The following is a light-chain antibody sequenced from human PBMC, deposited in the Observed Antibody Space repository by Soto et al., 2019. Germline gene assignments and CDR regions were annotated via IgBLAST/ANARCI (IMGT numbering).Light chain of an antibody. Sequence: QSVLTQPPSASGTPGQRVTISCSGSGSSIGTNTVNWYRQLPGTAPKLLIYGNNQRPSGVPDRFSGSKSGTSASLAISGLQSEDEAEYYCAAWDGRLTNVLFGGGTK. V-gene: IGLV1-44*01. CDR3: AAWDGRLTNVL. CDR1: GSSIGTNT. J-gene: IGLJ2*01. CDR2: GNN.